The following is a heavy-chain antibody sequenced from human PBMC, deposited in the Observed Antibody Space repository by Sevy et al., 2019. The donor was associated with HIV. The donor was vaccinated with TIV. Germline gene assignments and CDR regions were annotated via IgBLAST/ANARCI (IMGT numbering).Heavy chain of an antibody. D-gene: IGHD3-16*01. CDR3: ARRAYGMNAFDI. J-gene: IGHJ3*02. Sequence: SDTLSLTCTVSGGSISGYFWSWIRQPPGKGLEWIGYIYYSGSTNYNPSLKSRITISLDTSKNQFSLNLNSVTAADTAVFYCARRAYGMNAFDIWGQGTLVTVSS. CDR1: GGSISGYF. CDR2: IYYSGST. V-gene: IGHV4-59*12.